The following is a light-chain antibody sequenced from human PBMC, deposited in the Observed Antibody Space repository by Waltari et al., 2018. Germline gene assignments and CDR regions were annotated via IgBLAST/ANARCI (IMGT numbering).Light chain of an antibody. J-gene: IGLJ3*02. CDR1: SGHSSYA. Sequence: QLVLTQSPSASASLGASVKLTCTLSSGHSSYAIAWHQQQPEKGPRYLMKLNGAGSHSKGDGIPDRFSGSSSGAERYLTISSLQSEDEADYYCQTWGTGIRVFGGGTKLTVL. CDR2: LNGAGSH. V-gene: IGLV4-69*01. CDR3: QTWGTGIRV.